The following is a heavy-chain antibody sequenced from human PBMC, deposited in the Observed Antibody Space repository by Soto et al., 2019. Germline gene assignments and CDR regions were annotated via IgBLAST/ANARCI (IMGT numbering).Heavy chain of an antibody. Sequence: QVQLVQSGAEVKKPGDSVKVSCKASGYTFGHFYITWVRQAPGQGLEWMGAISPHNRNTNYAEKFRGRVTMTTDTSTTTAYMELRSLRSDDTAVYYCARDEGGYDILTGYYKAHHFDQSGQGALVTVSS. D-gene: IGHD3-9*01. CDR3: ARDEGGYDILTGYYKAHHFDQ. J-gene: IGHJ4*02. CDR1: GYTFGHFY. CDR2: ISPHNRNT. V-gene: IGHV1-18*01.